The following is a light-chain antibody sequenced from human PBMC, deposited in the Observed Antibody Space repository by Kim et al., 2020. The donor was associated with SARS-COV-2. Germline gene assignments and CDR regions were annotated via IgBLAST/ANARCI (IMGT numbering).Light chain of an antibody. Sequence: SYELTQPPSVSVSPGQTASIPCSGDKLGDKYACWYQQKPGQSPVLVIYQDSKRPSGIPERFSGSNSGNTATLTISGTQAMDEADYYCQAWDSSTDSVFGT. CDR2: QDS. V-gene: IGLV3-1*01. CDR3: QAWDSSTDSV. CDR1: KLGDKY. J-gene: IGLJ1*01.